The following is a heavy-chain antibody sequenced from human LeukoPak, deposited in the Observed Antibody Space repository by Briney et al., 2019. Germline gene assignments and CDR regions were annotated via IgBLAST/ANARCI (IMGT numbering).Heavy chain of an antibody. CDR2: ISSSSSYI. CDR1: GFTFSSYS. J-gene: IGHJ4*02. CDR3: ARARPNYDFWSGYYDY. Sequence: GGSLRLSCAASGFTFSSYSMNWVRQAPGKGLEWVSSISSSSSYIYYADSVKGRFTISRDNAKNSLYLQMNSLRAEDTAVYYCARARPNYDFWSGYYDYWGQGTLVTVS. D-gene: IGHD3-3*01. V-gene: IGHV3-21*01.